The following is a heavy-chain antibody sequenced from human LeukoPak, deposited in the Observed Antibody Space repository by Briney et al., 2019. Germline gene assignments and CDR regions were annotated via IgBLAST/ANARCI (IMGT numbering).Heavy chain of an antibody. D-gene: IGHD6-19*01. CDR1: GGSFSASY. V-gene: IGHV4-34*01. CDR3: AREPFTGQWLGYYYYGMDV. J-gene: IGHJ6*02. CDR2: INHSGGT. Sequence: ASETLSLTCAVYGGSFSASYWSWIRHPPNKGLEWIGEINHSGGTNYNPSLKSRVTISIDMSKNQFSLKLSSVTAADTAVYYCAREPFTGQWLGYYYYGMDVWGQGTTVTVSS.